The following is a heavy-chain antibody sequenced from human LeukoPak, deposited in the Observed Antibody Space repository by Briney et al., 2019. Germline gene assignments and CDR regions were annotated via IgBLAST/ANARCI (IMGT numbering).Heavy chain of an antibody. D-gene: IGHD1-1*01. CDR2: IYYSGST. CDR1: GGSISSYY. CDR3: TGPQGSADAFDI. Sequence: SETLSLTCTVSGGSISSYYWSWIRQPPGKGLEWIGYIYYSGSTNYNPSLKSRVTISVDTSKNQFSLKLSSVTAADTAVYYCTGPQGSADAFDIWGQGTMVTVSS. J-gene: IGHJ3*02. V-gene: IGHV4-59*01.